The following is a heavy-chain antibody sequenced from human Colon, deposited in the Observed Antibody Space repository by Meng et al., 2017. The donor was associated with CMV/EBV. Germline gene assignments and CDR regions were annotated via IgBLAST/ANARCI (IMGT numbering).Heavy chain of an antibody. J-gene: IGHJ4*02. V-gene: IGHV1-2*02. D-gene: IGHD3-10*01. CDR3: ARVGEGYSSTFSAYGN. Sequence: ASVKVSCKASGYSFSAYYIHWVRQAPGQGLEWMGWINPNSGDTIYAQKFQDRITMTRDTSITSAYMDLNSLTPDDTAVYYCARVGEGYSSTFSAYGNWGQGTLVTVSS. CDR2: INPNSGDT. CDR1: GYSFSAYY.